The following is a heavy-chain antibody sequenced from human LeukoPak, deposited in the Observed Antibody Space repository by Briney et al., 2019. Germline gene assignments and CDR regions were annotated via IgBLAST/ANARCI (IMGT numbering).Heavy chain of an antibody. CDR3: ARVAGWHWFDP. J-gene: IGHJ5*02. D-gene: IGHD6-19*01. CDR1: GFTFSSYD. Sequence: GGSLRLSCAASGFTFSSYDMTWVRQAPGRGLEWFSSIRPSGDNTYYGDSVKGRFTISRDNSKNTVYLQMNNMRVDDTAVYCCARVAGWHWFDPWGQGTLVTVSS. CDR2: IRPSGDNT. V-gene: IGHV3-23*01.